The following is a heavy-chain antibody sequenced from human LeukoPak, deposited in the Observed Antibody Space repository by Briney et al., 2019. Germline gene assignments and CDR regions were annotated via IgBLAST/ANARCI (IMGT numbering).Heavy chain of an antibody. J-gene: IGHJ3*02. V-gene: IGHV3-11*01. CDR3: ARDLAWQTDAFDI. Sequence: GGSLRLSCAASGFTFSDYYMSWIRQAPGKGLEWVSYISSSGSTIYYADSVKGRFTISRDNAKNSLYLQMNSLRAEDTAVYYCARDLAWQTDAFDIWGQGTMVTVSS. CDR2: ISSSGSTI. D-gene: IGHD3/OR15-3a*01. CDR1: GFTFSDYY.